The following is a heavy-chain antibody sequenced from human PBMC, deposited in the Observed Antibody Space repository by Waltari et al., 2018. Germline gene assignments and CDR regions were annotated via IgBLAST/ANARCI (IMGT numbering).Heavy chain of an antibody. V-gene: IGHV1-8*01. J-gene: IGHJ4*02. D-gene: IGHD3-10*01. CDR1: GYTFSSYD. CDR2: MNPNSGNT. Sequence: QVQLVQSGAEVKKPGASVKVSCKASGYTFSSYDINWVRQATGQGLEGMGWMNPNSGNTGYAQKFQGRVTMTRNTSISTAYMELSSLRSEDTAVYYCARGGLWFGELLLGFFDYWGQGTLVTVSS. CDR3: ARGGLWFGELLLGFFDY.